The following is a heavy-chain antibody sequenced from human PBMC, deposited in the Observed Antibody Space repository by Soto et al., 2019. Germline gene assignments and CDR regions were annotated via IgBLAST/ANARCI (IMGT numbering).Heavy chain of an antibody. J-gene: IGHJ4*02. D-gene: IGHD2-2*01. Sequence: QVQLQQWGAGLLKPSETLSLTCAVYGGSFSGYYWTWIRQSPEKGLKWIGEVNHSGTTYYNPSLKTRLTISVHTPKNQSSLKMSSVSASDTAVYYCARGIGYCSSINCYAARRLRFDSWGQGTLVTVSS. CDR3: ARGIGYCSSINCYAARRLRFDS. V-gene: IGHV4-34*01. CDR2: VNHSGTT. CDR1: GGSFSGYY.